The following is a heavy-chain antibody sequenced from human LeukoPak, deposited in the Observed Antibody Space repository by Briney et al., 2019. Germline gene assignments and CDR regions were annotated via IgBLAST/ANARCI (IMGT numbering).Heavy chain of an antibody. V-gene: IGHV3-21*04. CDR3: AKDSAKKYDDY. D-gene: IGHD2/OR15-2a*01. J-gene: IGHJ4*02. CDR2: ITRDSIYT. CDR1: GFTFSNYN. Sequence: GGSLRLSCAASGFTFSNYNMNWVRQTPGKGLEWVSSITRDSIYTFYADSVKGRFTISRDNAKNSLSLQMNSLRAEDTAVYYCAKDSAKKYDDYWGQGTLVTVSS.